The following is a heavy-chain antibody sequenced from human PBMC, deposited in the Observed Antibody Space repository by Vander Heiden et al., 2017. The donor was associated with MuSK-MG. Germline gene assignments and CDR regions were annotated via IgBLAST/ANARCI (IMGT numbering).Heavy chain of an antibody. Sequence: DVQLVDSGGGLVQPGGSLRLSCAASGFTFSSNWMTWVRQVPGKGLEWVANINQDGSGKFYLDSVKGRFAISRDNAKNSLYLQMHSLRTEDTAVYYCARPNSRGLDYWGRGTLVTVSS. CDR2: INQDGSGK. CDR1: GFTFSSNW. V-gene: IGHV3-7*03. CDR3: ARPNSRGLDY. D-gene: IGHD3-10*01. J-gene: IGHJ4*02.